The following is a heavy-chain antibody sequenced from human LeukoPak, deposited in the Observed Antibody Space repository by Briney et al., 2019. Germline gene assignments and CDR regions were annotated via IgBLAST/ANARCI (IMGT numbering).Heavy chain of an antibody. V-gene: IGHV3-30*18. CDR2: ISYDGSYK. Sequence: GGSLRLSCAASGFTFSTYGMNWVRQAPGKGLEWVAVISYDGSYKYYADSVQGRFTISRDNSKNTLYLQMNSLRPDGTAVYYCAKWDFDYWGQGTLVTVSS. J-gene: IGHJ4*02. CDR1: GFTFSTYG. CDR3: AKWDFDY.